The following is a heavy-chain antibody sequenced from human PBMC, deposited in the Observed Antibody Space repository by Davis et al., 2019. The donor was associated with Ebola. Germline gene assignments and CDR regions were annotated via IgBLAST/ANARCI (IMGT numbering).Heavy chain of an antibody. Sequence: ASVKVSCKASGYTFSNDYIHWVRQAPGQGLEWMGWISAYNGNTNYAQKLQGRVTMTTDTSTSTAYMELRSLRSGDTAVYYCARDRSSWPLDYWGQGTLVTVSS. CDR3: ARDRSSWPLDY. CDR1: GYTFSNDY. V-gene: IGHV1-18*04. CDR2: ISAYNGNT. J-gene: IGHJ4*02. D-gene: IGHD6-13*01.